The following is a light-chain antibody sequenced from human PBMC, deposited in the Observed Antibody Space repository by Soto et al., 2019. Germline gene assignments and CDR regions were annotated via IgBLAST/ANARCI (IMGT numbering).Light chain of an antibody. V-gene: IGLV2-14*03. CDR3: SSYRGSNTRV. J-gene: IGLJ3*02. CDR1: SSDVGAYNY. Sequence: QSALTQPASVSGSPGQSITISCTGTSSDVGAYNYVSWYQQHPGKAPKVMIFDVSNRPSGISNRFSGSKSGNTASLTISGLQAEDEADYYCSSYRGSNTRVFGGGTKVTVL. CDR2: DVS.